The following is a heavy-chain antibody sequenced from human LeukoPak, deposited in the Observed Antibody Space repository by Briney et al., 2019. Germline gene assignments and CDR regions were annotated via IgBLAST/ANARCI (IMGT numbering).Heavy chain of an antibody. V-gene: IGHV1-18*03. J-gene: IGHJ4*02. CDR2: ISAYNGNT. Sequence: ASVTVSCKASGYTFTSYGISWVRQAPGQGLEWMGWISAYNGNTNYAQKLQGRVTMTTDTSTSTAYMELRSLRSDDMAVYYCARTLSGYSYGYGDYWGQGTLVTVSS. CDR3: ARTLSGYSYGYGDY. CDR1: GYTFTSYG. D-gene: IGHD5-18*01.